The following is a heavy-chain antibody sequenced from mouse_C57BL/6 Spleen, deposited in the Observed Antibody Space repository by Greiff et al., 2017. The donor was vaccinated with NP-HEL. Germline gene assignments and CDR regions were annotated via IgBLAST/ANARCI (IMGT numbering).Heavy chain of an antibody. CDR1: GFNIKNTY. J-gene: IGHJ4*01. Sequence: LVESVAELVRPGASVKLSCTASGFNIKNTYMHWVKQRPEQGLEWIGRIDPANGNTKYAPKFQGKATITADTSSNTAYLQLSSLTSEDTAIYYCARAYYYGSSPYYYAMDYWGQGTSGTVSS. V-gene: IGHV14-3*01. CDR2: IDPANGNT. CDR3: ARAYYYGSSPYYYAMDY. D-gene: IGHD1-1*01.